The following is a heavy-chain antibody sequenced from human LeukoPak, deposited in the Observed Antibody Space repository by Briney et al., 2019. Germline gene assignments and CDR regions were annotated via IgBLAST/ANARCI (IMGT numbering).Heavy chain of an antibody. J-gene: IGHJ4*02. D-gene: IGHD3-3*01. Sequence: SETLSLTCAVYGGSFSGYYWSWIRQPPGKGLEWIGEINLSGSTNYNPSLKSRVTISVDTSKNQFSLKLSSVTAADTAVYYCALYDFWSGYSTYWGQGTLVTVSS. CDR3: ALYDFWSGYSTY. V-gene: IGHV4-34*01. CDR2: INLSGST. CDR1: GGSFSGYY.